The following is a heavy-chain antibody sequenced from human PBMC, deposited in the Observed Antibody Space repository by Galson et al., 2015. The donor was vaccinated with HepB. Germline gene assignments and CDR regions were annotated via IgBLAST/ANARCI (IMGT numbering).Heavy chain of an antibody. CDR1: GYTFTSYD. CDR2: MNLNSDNT. V-gene: IGHV1-8*01. D-gene: IGHD3-3*01. CDR3: ARGGETIFGVNVGDFDY. J-gene: IGHJ4*02. Sequence: SVKVSCKASGYTFTSYDINWLRQATGQGLEWMGWMNLNSDNTGYAQKFQGRVTMTRNTSISTAYMELSSLRSEDTAVYCCARGGETIFGVNVGDFDYWGQGTLVTVSS.